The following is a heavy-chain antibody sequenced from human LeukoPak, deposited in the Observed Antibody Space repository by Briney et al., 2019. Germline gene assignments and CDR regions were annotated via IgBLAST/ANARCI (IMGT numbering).Heavy chain of an antibody. V-gene: IGHV1-2*02. CDR3: ARKLGVVVAATGVHWFDP. D-gene: IGHD2-15*01. CDR1: GYTFTGYY. CDR2: TNPNSGGT. Sequence: ASVKVSCKASGYTFTGYYMHWVRQAPGQGLEWMGWTNPNSGGTNYAQKFQGRVTMTRDTSISTAYMELSRLRSDDTAVYYCARKLGVVVAATGVHWFDPWGQGTLVTVSS. J-gene: IGHJ5*02.